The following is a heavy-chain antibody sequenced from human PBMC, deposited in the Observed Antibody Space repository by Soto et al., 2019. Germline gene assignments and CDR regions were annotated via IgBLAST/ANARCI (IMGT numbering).Heavy chain of an antibody. CDR1: GDSISVGGYY. V-gene: IGHV4-31*01. J-gene: IGHJ2*01. D-gene: IGHD3-10*01. CDR3: ARGLAGTYAAYSDL. CDR2: IYYSGST. Sequence: QVQLQESGPGLVKPSQTLSLTCTVSGDSISVGGYYWSWIRQHPGKGLEWIGYIYYSGSTYYNPSLKSLVSLSVDTSQNQFSMRLTSVTAADTAVYFCARGLAGTYAAYSDLWGRGTLVTVSS.